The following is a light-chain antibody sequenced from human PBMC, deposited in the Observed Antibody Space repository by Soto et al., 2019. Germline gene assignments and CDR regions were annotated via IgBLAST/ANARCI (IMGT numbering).Light chain of an antibody. J-gene: IGLJ2*01. CDR3: SSYTSSSTSGVV. CDR1: SSDVGGYNY. CDR2: DVS. Sequence: QSVLTQPASVSGSPGQSITISCTGTSSDVGGYNYVSWYQQHPGKAPKLMIYDVSNRPSGVSNRFSGSKSGNTASLTISGLQAGDEADYYCSSYTSSSTSGVVSGGGTKLTVL. V-gene: IGLV2-14*01.